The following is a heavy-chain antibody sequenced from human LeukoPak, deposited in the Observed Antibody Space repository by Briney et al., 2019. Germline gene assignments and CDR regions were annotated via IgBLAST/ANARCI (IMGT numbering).Heavy chain of an antibody. CDR1: GGSFSGYY. CDR3: ARDPPVAGTS. V-gene: IGHV4-34*01. D-gene: IGHD6-19*01. CDR2: INHSGST. Sequence: PSEILSLTCAVYGGSFSGYYWSWIRQPPGKGLEWIGEINHSGSTNYNPSLKSRVTISVDTSKNQFSLKLSSVTAADTAVYYCARDPPVAGTSWGQGTLVTVSS. J-gene: IGHJ4*02.